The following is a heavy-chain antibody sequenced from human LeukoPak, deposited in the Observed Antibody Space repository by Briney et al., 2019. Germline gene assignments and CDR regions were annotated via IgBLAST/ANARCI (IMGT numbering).Heavy chain of an antibody. CDR1: GGSISSSGYY. J-gene: IGHJ6*02. D-gene: IGHD6-19*01. CDR3: ARRGSGYYDSGMDV. CDR2: IYYSGST. Sequence: SETLSLTCTVSGGSISSSGYYWGWIRQPPGKGLEWIGSIYYSGSTNYNPSLKSRVTISIDTSKNQFSLKLSSVTAADTAVYYCARRGSGYYDSGMDVWGQGTTVTVSS. V-gene: IGHV4-39*07.